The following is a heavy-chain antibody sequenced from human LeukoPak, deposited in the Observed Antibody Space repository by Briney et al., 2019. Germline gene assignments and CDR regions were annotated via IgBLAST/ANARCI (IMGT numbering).Heavy chain of an antibody. CDR2: ISSNGGST. D-gene: IGHD4-17*01. Sequence: GGSLRLSCAASGFTFSSYAMHWVRQAPGKGLEYVSAISSNGGSTYYANSVKGTFTISRDNSKNTLYLQMGSLRAEDMAVYYCARSHQPQGDYVVRYFDYWGQGTLVTVSS. J-gene: IGHJ4*02. CDR1: GFTFSSYA. CDR3: ARSHQPQGDYVVRYFDY. V-gene: IGHV3-64*01.